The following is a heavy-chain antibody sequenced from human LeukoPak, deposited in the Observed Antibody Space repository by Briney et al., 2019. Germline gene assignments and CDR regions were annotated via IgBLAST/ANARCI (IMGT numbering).Heavy chain of an antibody. D-gene: IGHD4-11*01. Sequence: SETLSLTCTVSGGSISSYYWTWIRQPSGKGLEWVGYINYSGTTYYDPSLKSRVTISVDKSKNQFSLKLNSVTAADTAVYYCTVTTRDYYYGMDVWGQGTTVTVSS. V-gene: IGHV4-59*06. CDR2: INYSGTT. CDR1: GGSISSYY. J-gene: IGHJ6*02. CDR3: TVTTRDYYYGMDV.